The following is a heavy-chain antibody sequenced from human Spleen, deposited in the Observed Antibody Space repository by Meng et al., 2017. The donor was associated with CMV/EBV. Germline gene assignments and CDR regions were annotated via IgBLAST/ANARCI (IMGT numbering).Heavy chain of an antibody. CDR2: IDDSGST. V-gene: IGHV4-4*02. D-gene: IGHD1-26*01. CDR1: GGSVSSNIR. Sequence: QVQLQGPGPGLVKPSQTPSLTCTVSGGSVSSNIRWTWVRQAPGKGLEWIGDIDDSGSTTYNPSLNSRISISLDKSKNHFSLKVNSVTAADTAVYYCARGKQDAWELLAYWGQGALVTVSS. CDR3: ARGKQDAWELLAY. J-gene: IGHJ4*02.